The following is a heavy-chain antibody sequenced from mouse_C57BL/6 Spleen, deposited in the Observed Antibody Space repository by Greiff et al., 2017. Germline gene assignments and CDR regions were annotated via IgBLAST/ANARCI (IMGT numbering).Heavy chain of an antibody. CDR2: IHPNSGST. CDR3: AGSMVYSSSYGYYAMDY. J-gene: IGHJ4*01. V-gene: IGHV1-64*01. D-gene: IGHD1-1*01. CDR1: GYTFTSYW. Sequence: VQLQQPGAELVKPGASVKLSCKASGYTFTSYWMHWVKQRPGQGLEWIGMIHPNSGSTNYNEKFKSKAKLTVDKSSSTAYMQLSSLTSEDSAVYYYAGSMVYSSSYGYYAMDYWGQGTSVTVSS.